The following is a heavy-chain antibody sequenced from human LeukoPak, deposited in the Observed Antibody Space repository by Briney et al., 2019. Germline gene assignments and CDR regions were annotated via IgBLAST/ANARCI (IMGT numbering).Heavy chain of an antibody. CDR1: GFTFSSYA. Sequence: GGSLRLSCAASGFTFSSYAMSWVCQAPGKGLEWVSAISGSGGSTYYADSVKGRFTISRDNSKNTLYLQMNSLRAEDMAVYYCLGVWSGYYTGYYYYYGMDVWGQGTTVTVSS. J-gene: IGHJ6*02. CDR3: LGVWSGYYTGYYYYYGMDV. CDR2: ISGSGGST. V-gene: IGHV3-23*01. D-gene: IGHD3-3*01.